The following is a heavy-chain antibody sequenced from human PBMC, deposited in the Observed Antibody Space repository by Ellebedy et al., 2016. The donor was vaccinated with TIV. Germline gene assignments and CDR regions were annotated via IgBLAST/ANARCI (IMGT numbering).Heavy chain of an antibody. CDR1: GFTFSSYA. J-gene: IGHJ3*02. V-gene: IGHV3-23*01. CDR3: AKISPTHRGAFDI. Sequence: ESLKISXEASGFTFSSYAMSWLRQAPGKGLEWVSVFGGRSTTTYYADSVKGRFTISRDNSKNTLFLQMNSLRGDDMARYYCAKISPTHRGAFDIWGQGTMVTVSS. D-gene: IGHD3-3*02. CDR2: FGGRSTTT.